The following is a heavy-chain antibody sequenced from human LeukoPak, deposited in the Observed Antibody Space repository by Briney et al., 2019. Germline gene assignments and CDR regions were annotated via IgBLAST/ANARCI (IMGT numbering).Heavy chain of an antibody. J-gene: IGHJ4*02. D-gene: IGHD6-13*01. CDR3: VKGDRSRWDYFDY. CDR1: GFTFSSYA. Sequence: PGGSLRLSCSASGFTFSSYAMHWVRQAPGKGLEYVSAISGNGGSTYYADSVKGRFTISRDNSKNTLYLQMSSLRAEDTAVYYCVKGDRSRWDYFDYWGQGTLVTVSS. CDR2: ISGNGGST. V-gene: IGHV3-64D*09.